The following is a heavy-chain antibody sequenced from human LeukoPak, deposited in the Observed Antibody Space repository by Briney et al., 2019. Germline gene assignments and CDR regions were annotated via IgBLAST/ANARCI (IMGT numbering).Heavy chain of an antibody. CDR1: GFTFSSNW. Sequence: PGGSLRLSCAASGFTFSSNWMHWVRQAPGKGLVWVSRINSDGSTTSYADSVRGRFTISRDNAKNTVYLQMNNLRAEDTAVYYCARKGNAFDIWGQGTMVTVSS. J-gene: IGHJ3*02. CDR3: ARKGNAFDI. D-gene: IGHD3-10*01. V-gene: IGHV3-74*01. CDR2: INSDGSTT.